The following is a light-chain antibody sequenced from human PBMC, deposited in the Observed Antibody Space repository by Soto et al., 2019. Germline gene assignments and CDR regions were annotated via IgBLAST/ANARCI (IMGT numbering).Light chain of an antibody. CDR1: QSISSW. CDR2: DAS. CDR3: QQYNSYSQT. V-gene: IGKV1-5*01. J-gene: IGKJ1*01. Sequence: DIPMTPSPSTLSASLGDRATITCRASQSISSWLAWYQQKPGKAPKLLIYDASSLESGVPSRFSGSGSGTEFTLTISSLQPDDFATYYCQQYNSYSQTFGQGTKVDI.